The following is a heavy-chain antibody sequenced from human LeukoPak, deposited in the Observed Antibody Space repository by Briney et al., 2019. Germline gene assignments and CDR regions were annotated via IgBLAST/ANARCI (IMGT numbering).Heavy chain of an antibody. D-gene: IGHD3-22*01. CDR1: GGTFSSYA. Sequence: GASVKVSCKASGGTFSSYAISWVRQAPGQGLEWMGGIIPIFGTANYAQKFQGRVTITTDESTSTAYMELSSLRAEDTAVYYCARNALVRSGYYYGLDYWGQGTLVTVSS. V-gene: IGHV1-69*05. J-gene: IGHJ4*02. CDR3: ARNALVRSGYYYGLDY. CDR2: IIPIFGTA.